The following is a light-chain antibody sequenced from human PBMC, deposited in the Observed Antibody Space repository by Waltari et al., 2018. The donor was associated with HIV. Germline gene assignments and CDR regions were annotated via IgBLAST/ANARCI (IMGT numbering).Light chain of an antibody. CDR3: QNYHSAPWT. CDR2: AAT. Sequence: QKQTGRAPQVLIYAATNLRLEVPARFTGSGSGTEFTLTISSLQPEDVGTYYCQNYHSAPWTFGQGSKVDIK. V-gene: IGKV1-27*01. J-gene: IGKJ1*01.